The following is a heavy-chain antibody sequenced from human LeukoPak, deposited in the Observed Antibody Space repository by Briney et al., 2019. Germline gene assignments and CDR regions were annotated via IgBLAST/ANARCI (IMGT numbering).Heavy chain of an antibody. Sequence: GGSLRLSCAASGSTFSSYEMNWVRQAPGKGLEWVSYISSSGSTIYYADSVKGRFTISRDNAKNSLYLQMNSLRAEDTAVYYCARGLEGYGDAFDIWGQGTMVTVSS. CDR1: GSTFSSYE. D-gene: IGHD2-15*01. V-gene: IGHV3-48*03. CDR3: ARGLEGYGDAFDI. CDR2: ISSSGSTI. J-gene: IGHJ3*02.